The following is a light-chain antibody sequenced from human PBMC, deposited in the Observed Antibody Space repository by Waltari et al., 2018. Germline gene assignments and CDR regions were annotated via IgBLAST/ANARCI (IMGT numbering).Light chain of an antibody. CDR3: VQAIAFPLT. CDR2: GGS. CDR1: QRLLHSNGNTY. V-gene: IGKV2-40*01. Sequence: DIVMTQTPLSLPITPGEPASISCRSSQRLLHSNGNTYLHWYLQKPGQSPQLLIYGGSNRASGVPDRFSGSGSGTDFTLKINKVEAEDVGVYYCVQAIAFPLTFGGGTKVEIK. J-gene: IGKJ4*01.